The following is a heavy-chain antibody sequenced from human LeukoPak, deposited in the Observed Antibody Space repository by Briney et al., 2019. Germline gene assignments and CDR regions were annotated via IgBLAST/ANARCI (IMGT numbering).Heavy chain of an antibody. CDR1: VYTFTSYV. CDR2: IRAYNGNT. V-gene: IGHV1-18*01. D-gene: IGHD4-23*01. CDR3: ARATPRHYGGPMGGNWFDP. Sequence: ASVKVSCKASVYTFTSYVISWVRQAAGQELEWMGWIRAYNGNTNYAQKLQGRVTMTTDTSTSTAYMELRSLRSDDTAVYYCARATPRHYGGPMGGNWFDPWGQGTLVTVSS. J-gene: IGHJ5*02.